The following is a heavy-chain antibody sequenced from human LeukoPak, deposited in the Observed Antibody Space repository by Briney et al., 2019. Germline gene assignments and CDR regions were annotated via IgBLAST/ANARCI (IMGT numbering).Heavy chain of an antibody. CDR1: GGSISSGGYY. CDR2: IYYSGST. V-gene: IGHV4-31*03. J-gene: IGHJ4*02. D-gene: IGHD3-22*01. CDR3: ASAVFHPYYYDSSGYWFDY. Sequence: PSQTLSLTCTVSGGSISSGGYYWSWIRQHPGKGLEWIGYIYYSGSTHYNPSLKSRVTISVDTSKNQFSLKLSSVTAADTAVYYCASAVFHPYYYDSSGYWFDYWGQGTLVTVSS.